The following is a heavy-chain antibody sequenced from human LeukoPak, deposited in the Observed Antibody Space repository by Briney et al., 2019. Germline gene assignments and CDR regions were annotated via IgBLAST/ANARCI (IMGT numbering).Heavy chain of an antibody. CDR3: ASFYGSGSSYMDV. CDR1: GFTFSRYS. D-gene: IGHD3-10*01. V-gene: IGHV3-21*04. J-gene: IGHJ6*03. Sequence: GGSLRLSCAASGFTFSRYSMNWVRQAPGKGLEWVSSISTSSSFLYYADSVKGRFTISRDNAKNSLYLQMNSLRAEDTALYYCASFYGSGSSYMDVWGKGTTVTVSS. CDR2: ISTSSSFL.